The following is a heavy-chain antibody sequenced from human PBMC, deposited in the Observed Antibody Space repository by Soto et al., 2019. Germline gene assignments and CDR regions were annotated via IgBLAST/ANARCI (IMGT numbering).Heavy chain of an antibody. CDR1: GFTFSSYA. CDR2: IGKSGGST. V-gene: IGHV3-23*01. J-gene: IGHJ4*02. D-gene: IGHD3-10*02. CDR3: AKDLFLYDNYVASLDS. Sequence: HPGGSLRLSCAASGFTFSSYAMSWVRQAPGKGLEWVSGIGKSGGSTYYADSVKGRFTISRDNSKSILFLQMNSLRDEDTALYYCAKDLFLYDNYVASLDSWGQGALVTVSS.